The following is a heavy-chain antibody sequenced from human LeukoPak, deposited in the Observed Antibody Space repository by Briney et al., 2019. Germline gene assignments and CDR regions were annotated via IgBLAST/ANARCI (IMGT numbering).Heavy chain of an antibody. Sequence: KPSETLSLTCTVSGGSVSSSSYYWGWIRQPPGKGLEWIGSIYYSGSTYYNPSLKSRVTISVDTSKNQFSLKLSSVTAADTAAYYCAREGVATITADYWGQGTLVTVSS. J-gene: IGHJ4*02. CDR1: GGSVSSSSYY. D-gene: IGHD5-12*01. CDR3: AREGVATITADY. V-gene: IGHV4-39*07. CDR2: IYYSGST.